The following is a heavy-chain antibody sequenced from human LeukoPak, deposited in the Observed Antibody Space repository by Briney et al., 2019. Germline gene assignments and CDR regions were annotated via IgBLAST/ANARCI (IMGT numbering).Heavy chain of an antibody. J-gene: IGHJ4*02. CDR1: GFTFSSYG. CDR3: AKDLRLARVLDY. Sequence: GGSLRLSCAASGFTFSSYGMHWVRQAPGKGLEWVALLSYDGSNKYYADSVKGRFTISRDNSKNTLYLQMNSLRAEDTAVYYCAKDLRLARVLDYWGQGTLVTVSS. V-gene: IGHV3-30*18. CDR2: LSYDGSNK. D-gene: IGHD6-19*01.